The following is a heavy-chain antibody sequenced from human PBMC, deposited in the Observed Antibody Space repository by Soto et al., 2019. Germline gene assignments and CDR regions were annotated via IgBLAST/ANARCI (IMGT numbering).Heavy chain of an antibody. J-gene: IGHJ6*02. Sequence: GGSLRLSCAASEFTVYSNYMSWVRQAPGKGLEWVSVTYTGGSTYYADSVKGRFIISRDNSKNTLYLQMNSLRAEDTAVYYCARDRSPLGIWSYGMDVWGQGTTVTVS. CDR3: ARDRSPLGIWSYGMDV. V-gene: IGHV3-53*01. CDR1: EFTVYSNY. D-gene: IGHD2-15*01. CDR2: TYTGGST.